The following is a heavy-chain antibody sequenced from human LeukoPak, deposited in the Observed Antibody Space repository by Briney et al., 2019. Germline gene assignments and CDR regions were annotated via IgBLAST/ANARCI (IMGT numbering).Heavy chain of an antibody. Sequence: PGGSLRLSCAASGFTFDDYGMSWVRQAPGKGLEWVSGINWNGGSTGYADSVKGRFTISRDNAKNSLYLQMNSLRAEDTAVYYCARVRRWLQSDLKYYFDYWGQGTLVTVSS. CDR2: INWNGGST. CDR1: GFTFDDYG. D-gene: IGHD5-24*01. J-gene: IGHJ4*02. CDR3: ARVRRWLQSDLKYYFDY. V-gene: IGHV3-20*04.